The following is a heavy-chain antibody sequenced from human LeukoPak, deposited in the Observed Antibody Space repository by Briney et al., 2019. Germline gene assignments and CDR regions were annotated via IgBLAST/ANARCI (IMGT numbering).Heavy chain of an antibody. CDR1: GGTFSSYA. CDR3: ARRQQWLGGDFDY. D-gene: IGHD6-19*01. CDR2: IIPIFGTA. Sequence: ASVKVSCKASGGTFSSYAISWVRQAPGQGLEWMGGIIPIFGTANYAQKFQGRVTITTDESTSTAYMELSSLRSEDTAVYYCARRQQWLGGDFDYWGQGTLVTVSS. V-gene: IGHV1-69*05. J-gene: IGHJ4*02.